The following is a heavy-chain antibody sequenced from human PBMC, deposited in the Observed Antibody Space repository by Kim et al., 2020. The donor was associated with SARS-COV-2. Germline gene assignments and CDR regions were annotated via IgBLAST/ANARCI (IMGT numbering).Heavy chain of an antibody. J-gene: IGHJ4*02. Sequence: GSAYYNPSLKSRVTISVATSKNQFSLKLSSVTAADTAVYYCARGRIHFDYWCQGTLVTVSS. V-gene: IGHV4-31*02. CDR3: ARGRIHFDY. D-gene: IGHD3-10*01. CDR2: GSA.